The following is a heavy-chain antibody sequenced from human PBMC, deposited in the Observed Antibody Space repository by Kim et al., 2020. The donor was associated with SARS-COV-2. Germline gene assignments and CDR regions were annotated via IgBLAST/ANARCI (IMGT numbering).Heavy chain of an antibody. CDR3: ARDPHITPYGSGRNDAFDI. J-gene: IGHJ3*02. V-gene: IGHV3-33*01. D-gene: IGHD3-10*01. CDR2: IWYDGSNK. CDR1: GFTFSRYG. Sequence: GGSLILSCAASGFTFSRYGMHWVRQAPGKGLEWVAVIWYDGSNKYSADSVKGRFTISRDHSKNTRCLQMNSLRAGGTAVYYCARDPHITPYGSGRNDAFDIWGQGTMVTVSS.